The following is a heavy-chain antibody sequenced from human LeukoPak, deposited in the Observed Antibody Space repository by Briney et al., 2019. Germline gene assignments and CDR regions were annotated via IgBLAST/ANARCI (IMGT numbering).Heavy chain of an antibody. CDR1: GGTFSSYA. CDR3: ARDLYYYDSRRPPDFDY. Sequence: SVKVSCKASGGTFSSYAISWVRQAPGQGLEWMGGIIPIFGTANYAQKFQGRVTITADESTSTAYMELSSLRSEDTAVYYCARDLYYYDSRRPPDFDYWGQGTLVTVSS. D-gene: IGHD3-22*01. CDR2: IIPIFGTA. J-gene: IGHJ4*02. V-gene: IGHV1-69*01.